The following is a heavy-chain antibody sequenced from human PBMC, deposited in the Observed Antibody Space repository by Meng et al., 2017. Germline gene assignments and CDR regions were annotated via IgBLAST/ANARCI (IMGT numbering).Heavy chain of an antibody. CDR3: ARDVVGAIIIARGDY. D-gene: IGHD1-26*01. V-gene: IGHV4-4*02. CDR1: GGSISSSNW. J-gene: IGHJ4*02. CDR2: IYHSGST. Sequence: VQLQVSGPGPVKPSGTLSLTCAVSGGSISSSNWWSWVRQPPGKGLEWIGEIYHSGSTNYNPSLKSRVTISVDKSKNQFSLKLSSVTAADTAVYYCARDVVGAIIIARGDYWGQGTLVTVSS.